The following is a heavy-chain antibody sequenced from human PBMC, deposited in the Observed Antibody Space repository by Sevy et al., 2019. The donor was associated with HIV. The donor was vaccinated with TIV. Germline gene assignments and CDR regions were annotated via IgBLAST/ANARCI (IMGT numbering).Heavy chain of an antibody. V-gene: IGHV7-4-1*02. CDR1: GYNFRKYT. CDR2: INTDTGNQ. CDR3: ARGAYYGSGYNYFDP. Sequence: ASVKVSCKASGYNFRKYTMNWVRQAPGQGLEWMGWINTDTGNQTYAQGFTGRFVFSLDTSASTTYLQITSLKAEDTAVYYCARGAYYGSGYNYFDPWGQGTLVTVSS. D-gene: IGHD3-10*01. J-gene: IGHJ5*02.